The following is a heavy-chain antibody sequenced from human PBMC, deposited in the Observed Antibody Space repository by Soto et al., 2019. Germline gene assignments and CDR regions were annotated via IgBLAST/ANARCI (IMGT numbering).Heavy chain of an antibody. CDR3: ARLEYSSDWYRFGY. J-gene: IGHJ4*02. Sequence: QVQLQESGPGLVKPWETLSLTCTVSGGSISSYYWSWIRQPPGKGLEWIGYIYYSGSTNYNPSLKSRVTISVDTSKNQFSLKLSSVTAADTAVYYCARLEYSSDWYRFGYWGQGTLFTVSS. D-gene: IGHD6-19*01. CDR1: GGSISSYY. CDR2: IYYSGST. V-gene: IGHV4-59*01.